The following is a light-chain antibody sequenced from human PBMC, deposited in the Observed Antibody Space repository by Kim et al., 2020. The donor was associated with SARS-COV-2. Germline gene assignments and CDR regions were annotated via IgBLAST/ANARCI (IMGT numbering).Light chain of an antibody. V-gene: IGLV3-21*04. J-gene: IGLJ3*02. CDR1: NIGSKS. CDR2: YDG. Sequence: APGKTARITCGGDNIGSKSVHWHLQKPGQAPVLVIYYDGDRPSEIPERFSGSNSENTTTLTISMVEAADEADYYCQVWDSNGDREVFGGRTQLSVL. CDR3: QVWDSNGDREV.